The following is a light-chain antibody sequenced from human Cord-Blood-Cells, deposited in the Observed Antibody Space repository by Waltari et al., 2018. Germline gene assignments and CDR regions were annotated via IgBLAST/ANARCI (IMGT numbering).Light chain of an antibody. CDR3: QKYNSAPQT. Sequence: DIEMSQSPAPLAASVGGRVTITCRVGQGISNYLAWYQQKPVQVPKLLIYAASTLQSGVPSRFSGSGSGTDFTLTISSLQAEDVVTYYCQKYNSAPQTFGQGTKVEIK. CDR1: QGISNY. CDR2: AAS. V-gene: IGKV1-27*01. J-gene: IGKJ1*01.